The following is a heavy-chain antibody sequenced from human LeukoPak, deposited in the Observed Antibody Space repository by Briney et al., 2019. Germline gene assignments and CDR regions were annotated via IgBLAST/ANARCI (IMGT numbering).Heavy chain of an antibody. D-gene: IGHD3-10*02. Sequence: GGSLRLSCAASGFTFSNYSMNWVRQAPGKGLEWVSYISSSGSTIYYADSVKGRFTISRDNAKNSLYLQMNSLRAQDTAVYYCAELGITMIGGVWGKGTTVTISS. V-gene: IGHV3-48*04. CDR3: AELGITMIGGV. CDR2: ISSSGSTI. J-gene: IGHJ6*04. CDR1: GFTFSNYS.